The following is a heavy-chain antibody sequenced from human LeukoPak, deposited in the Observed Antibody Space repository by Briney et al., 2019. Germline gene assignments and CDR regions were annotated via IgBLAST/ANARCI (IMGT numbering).Heavy chain of an antibody. D-gene: IGHD2-2*01. CDR1: GGSISSGGYY. CDR3: AREQVVPAALGAFDI. Sequence: PSQTLSLTCTVSGGSISSGGYYWSWIRQHPGKGLEWIGYIYYSGSTYYNPSLKSRVTISVDTSKNQFSLKLSSVTAADTAVYYCAREQVVPAALGAFDIWGQGTMVTVSS. CDR2: IYYSGST. J-gene: IGHJ3*02. V-gene: IGHV4-31*03.